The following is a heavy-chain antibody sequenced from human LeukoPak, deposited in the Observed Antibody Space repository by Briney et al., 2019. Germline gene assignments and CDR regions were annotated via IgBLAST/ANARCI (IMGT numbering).Heavy chain of an antibody. CDR3: ATEGPGIAVAGVQGAGGDY. Sequence: ASVKVSCKVSGYTLTELSMHWVRQAPGKGREWMGGFDPEDGETIYAQKFQGRVTMTEDTSTDTAYMELSSLRSEDTAVYYCATEGPGIAVAGVQGAGGDYWGQGTLVTVSS. J-gene: IGHJ4*02. CDR1: GYTLTELS. CDR2: FDPEDGET. V-gene: IGHV1-24*01. D-gene: IGHD6-19*01.